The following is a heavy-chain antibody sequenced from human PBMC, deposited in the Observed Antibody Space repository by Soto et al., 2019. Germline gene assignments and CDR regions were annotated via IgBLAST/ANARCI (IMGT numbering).Heavy chain of an antibody. CDR1: GFTVSNNH. CDR3: AGRLTTAASLDY. CDR2: VHGGGST. D-gene: IGHD3-16*01. Sequence: VQLVESGGGLIQPGGSLRLSCAASGFTVSNNHMTWVRQAAGKGLELVSFVHGGGSTSYADSVKGRFTISRDNSKNTLYLKMDSLRAEDTAIYYCAGRLTTAASLDYWGRGTVVTVSS. V-gene: IGHV3-53*01. J-gene: IGHJ4*02.